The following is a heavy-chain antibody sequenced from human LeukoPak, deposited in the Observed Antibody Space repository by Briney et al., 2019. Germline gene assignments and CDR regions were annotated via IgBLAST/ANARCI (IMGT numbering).Heavy chain of an antibody. Sequence: GGSLRLSWAAAGFTFSVYWRHWVRHAGGRGLVWVSLINIDGSSTRYADSVKGRFTISGDNAKNALYLQMNSLSAEDTAVYYCARGKAVAGTFSWFDPWGQGTLVTVSS. CDR2: INIDGSST. J-gene: IGHJ5*02. V-gene: IGHV3-74*01. CDR3: ARGKAVAGTFSWFDP. D-gene: IGHD6-19*01. CDR1: GFTFSVYW.